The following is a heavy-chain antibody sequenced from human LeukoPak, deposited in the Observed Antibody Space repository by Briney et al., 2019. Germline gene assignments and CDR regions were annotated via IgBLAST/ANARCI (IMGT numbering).Heavy chain of an antibody. D-gene: IGHD3-10*01. CDR3: ARDPGQYGSGARGGFDI. Sequence: PSETLSLTCTVSGGSIRSYHWSWIPHPAGKGLEWIGRIYISGSTNYNPSLASRVTMAVDTSKNQFSLKLSSVTAADTAVYYCARDPGQYGSGARGGFDIWGQGTMVIVSS. J-gene: IGHJ3*02. CDR2: IYISGST. V-gene: IGHV4-4*07. CDR1: GGSIRSYH.